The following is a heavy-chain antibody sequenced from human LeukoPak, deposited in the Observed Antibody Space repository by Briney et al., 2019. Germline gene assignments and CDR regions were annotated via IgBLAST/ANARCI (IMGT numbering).Heavy chain of an antibody. Sequence: GGSLRLSCAASGSTFSSYAMHWVRQAPGKGLEWVAVISYDGSNKYYADSVKGRFTISRDNSKDTLYLQMNSLRAEDTAVYYCARGSGGDRYFDYWGQGTLVTVSS. CDR1: GSTFSSYA. D-gene: IGHD2-21*02. J-gene: IGHJ4*02. V-gene: IGHV3-30-3*01. CDR2: ISYDGSNK. CDR3: ARGSGGDRYFDY.